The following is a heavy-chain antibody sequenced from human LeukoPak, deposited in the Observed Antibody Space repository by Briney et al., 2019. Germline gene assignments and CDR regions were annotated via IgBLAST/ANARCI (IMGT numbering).Heavy chain of an antibody. J-gene: IGHJ4*02. D-gene: IGHD5-12*01. CDR1: GYTFTGYY. V-gene: IGHV1-2*02. Sequence: GASVKVSCKASGYTFTGYYMHWVRQAPGQGLEWMGWINPSSGGTKYAQKFQGRVTMTRDTSISTAYMELSRLKSDDTAVHYCATLPIVAGTTDFDYWGQGTLVTVSS. CDR2: INPSSGGT. CDR3: ATLPIVAGTTDFDY.